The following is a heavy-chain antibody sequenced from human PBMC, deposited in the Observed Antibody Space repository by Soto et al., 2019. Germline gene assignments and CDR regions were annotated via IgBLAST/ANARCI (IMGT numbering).Heavy chain of an antibody. V-gene: IGHV4-34*01. CDR3: AREVAWVTIFGVVTSYYYFDY. CDR2: ISHSGGA. D-gene: IGHD3-3*01. J-gene: IGHJ4*02. Sequence: SEAPSPTRAVYDGAFRGFFWSWIRQSPGEGVKYFGEISHSGGASDNPSLKSRVTISVDTSKNQFSLKLSSVTAADTAVYYCAREVAWVTIFGVVTSYYYFDYWGQGTLVTVSS. CDR1: DGAFRGFF.